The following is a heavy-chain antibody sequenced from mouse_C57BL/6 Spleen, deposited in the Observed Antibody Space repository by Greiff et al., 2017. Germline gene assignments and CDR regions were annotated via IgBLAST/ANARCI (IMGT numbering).Heavy chain of an antibody. Sequence: VQLQQSGAELVRPGASVKLSCTASGFNIKDYYMHWVKQRPEQGLEWIGRIEPEDGDTEYAPKFQGKATMTADTSSNTAYLQLSSLTSEDTAVYYCIRGGATVVAFDYWGQGTTLTVSS. J-gene: IGHJ2*01. V-gene: IGHV14-1*01. D-gene: IGHD1-1*01. CDR2: IEPEDGDT. CDR1: GFNIKDYY. CDR3: IRGGATVVAFDY.